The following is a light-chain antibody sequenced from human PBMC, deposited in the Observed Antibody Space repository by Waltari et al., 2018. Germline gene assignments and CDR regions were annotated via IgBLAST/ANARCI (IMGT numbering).Light chain of an antibody. CDR3: QQYNHYSWT. J-gene: IGKJ1*01. CDR1: QSVRTL. CDR2: SAS. V-gene: IGKV1-5*03. Sequence: IQMTQSPSTLSASVGERATITCRASQSVRTLLAWYQQKPGKAPKLLLYSASTLESGVPSRFAGSGSETEFTLTISGLQPDDFATYYCQQYNHYSWTFGQGTEVDIK.